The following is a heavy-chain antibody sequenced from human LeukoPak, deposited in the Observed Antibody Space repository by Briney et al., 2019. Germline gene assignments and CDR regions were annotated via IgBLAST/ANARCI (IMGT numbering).Heavy chain of an antibody. V-gene: IGHV1-18*01. CDR2: ISAYNGNT. D-gene: IGHD2-2*01. Sequence: ASVKVSCKASGYTFTSYGISWVRQAPGQGLEWMGWISAYNGNTNYAQKLQGRVTMTTDTSTSTAYMELRSLRSDDTAVYYCARGVEYHDYYYYYMDVWGKGTTVTVSS. J-gene: IGHJ6*03. CDR1: GYTFTSYG. CDR3: ARGVEYHDYYYYYMDV.